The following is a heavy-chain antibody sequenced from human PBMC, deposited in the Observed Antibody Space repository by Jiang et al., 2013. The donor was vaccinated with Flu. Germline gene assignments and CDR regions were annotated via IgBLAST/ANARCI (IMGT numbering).Heavy chain of an antibody. CDR1: GGSIGSFY. V-gene: IGHV4-59*01. CDR3: ARSYDILTKDAFDF. CDR2: IFYTGDT. J-gene: IGHJ3*01. Sequence: LLKPSETLSLSCTVSGGSIGSFYWNWIRQSPGKGLEWIAYIFYTGDTKYNPSLKSRVSISLDSSKNQFSLNLTSVTAADSAVYYCARSYDILTKDAFDFWGPGTMVTVSS. D-gene: IGHD3-9*01.